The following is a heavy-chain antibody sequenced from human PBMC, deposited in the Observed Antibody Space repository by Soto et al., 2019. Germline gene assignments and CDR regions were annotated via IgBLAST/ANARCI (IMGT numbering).Heavy chain of an antibody. D-gene: IGHD2-2*01. J-gene: IGHJ6*03. V-gene: IGHV3-11*01. CDR1: GFTFSDYY. Sequence: GGSLRLSCAASGFTFSDYYMSWIRQAPGKGLEWVSYISSSGSTIYYADSVKGRFTISRDNAKNSLYLQMNSLRAEDTAVYYCARDGRDSTLRYYYYYYMDVWGKGTTVTVSS. CDR3: ARDGRDSTLRYYYYYYMDV. CDR2: ISSSGSTI.